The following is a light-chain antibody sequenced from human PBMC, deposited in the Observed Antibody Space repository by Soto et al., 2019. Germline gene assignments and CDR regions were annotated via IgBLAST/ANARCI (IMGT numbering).Light chain of an antibody. V-gene: IGKV3-15*01. CDR2: GAS. CDR1: QSVSSN. Sequence: EIVMTQSPATLSVSLGERATLSCRASQSVSSNLAWYQQKPGQAPRLLIYGASTRATGVPARFSGSGSGTDFTLTISRLEPEDFAVYYCQQYGSSPTFGQGTRLEI. J-gene: IGKJ5*01. CDR3: QQYGSSPT.